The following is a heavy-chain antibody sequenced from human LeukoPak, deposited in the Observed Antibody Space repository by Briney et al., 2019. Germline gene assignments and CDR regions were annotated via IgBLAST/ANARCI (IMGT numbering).Heavy chain of an antibody. J-gene: IGHJ4*02. CDR2: IHRSGNT. CDR3: ARHEEGYNWNLFY. V-gene: IGHV4-59*08. D-gene: IGHD1-7*01. Sequence: PSETLSPTCTVSGGSISSYYWSWIRQPPGKGLEWIGYIHRSGNTNYNPSLRSRITISVDTSKNQFSLRLSSVTAADTAVYFCARHEEGYNWNLFYWGQGTLVAVTS. CDR1: GGSISSYY.